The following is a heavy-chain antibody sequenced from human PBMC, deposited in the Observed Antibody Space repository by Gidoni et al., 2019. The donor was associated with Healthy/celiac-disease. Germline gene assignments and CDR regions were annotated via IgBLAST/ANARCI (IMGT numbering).Heavy chain of an antibody. V-gene: IGHV3-23*01. D-gene: IGHD2-15*01. Sequence: EVQLLESGGGLVQPGGSLRLPCAASGFTFSSYAMSRVRQAPGKGLEWVSAISGSGGSTYYADSVKGRFTISRDNSKNTLYLQMNSLRAEDTAVYYCAKWGRAEYCSGGSCPYGMDVWGQGTTVTVSS. J-gene: IGHJ6*02. CDR1: GFTFSSYA. CDR2: ISGSGGST. CDR3: AKWGRAEYCSGGSCPYGMDV.